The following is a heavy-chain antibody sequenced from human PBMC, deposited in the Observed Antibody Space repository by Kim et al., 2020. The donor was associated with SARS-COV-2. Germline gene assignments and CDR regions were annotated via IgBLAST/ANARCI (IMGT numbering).Heavy chain of an antibody. D-gene: IGHD3-10*01. CDR3: ARVNNVIRGVVLSAFDI. Sequence: SETLSLTCIVSGGSVRSNNWWSWVRQTPGKGLEWLAEIYHVGSTNYNPSLRSRVTISVDQARNQVSLKLTSVTAADTGLYYCARVNNVIRGVVLSAFDIWGQGKMVTVSP. V-gene: IGHV4-4*02. J-gene: IGHJ3*02. CDR2: IYHVGST. CDR1: GGSVRSNNW.